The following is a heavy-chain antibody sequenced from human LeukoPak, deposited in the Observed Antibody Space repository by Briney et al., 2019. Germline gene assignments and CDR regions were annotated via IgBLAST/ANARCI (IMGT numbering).Heavy chain of an antibody. V-gene: IGHV3-9*01. CDR2: ISWNSGSI. CDR3: AKDQSIGYEIDY. CDR1: GFIFNNYA. J-gene: IGHJ4*02. D-gene: IGHD5-18*01. Sequence: PGGSLRLSCAGSGFIFNNYAMHWVRQPPGKGLEWVSGISWNSGSIDYADSVKGRFTISRDNSKNTLYLQMNSLRAEDTAVYYCAKDQSIGYEIDYWGQGTLVTVSS.